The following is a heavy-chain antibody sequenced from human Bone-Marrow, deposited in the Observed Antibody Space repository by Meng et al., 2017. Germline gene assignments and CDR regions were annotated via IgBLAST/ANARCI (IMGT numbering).Heavy chain of an antibody. CDR1: GFTFDDYA. J-gene: IGHJ4*02. CDR3: ARSRRPWAAAGTVIDY. Sequence: SLKISCAASGFTFDDYAMHWVRQAPGKGLEWASGISWNSGSIGYADSVKGRFTISRDNAKNSLYLQMNSLRAEDTAVYYCARSRRPWAAAGTVIDYWGQGTLVTVSS. CDR2: ISWNSGSI. D-gene: IGHD6-13*01. V-gene: IGHV3-9*01.